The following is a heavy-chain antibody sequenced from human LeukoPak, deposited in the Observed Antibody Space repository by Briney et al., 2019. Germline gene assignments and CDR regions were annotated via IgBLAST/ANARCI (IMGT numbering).Heavy chain of an antibody. CDR1: GITFSNFA. Sequence: GGSLRLSCAVSGITFSNFAMNWVRQAPGEGPEWVSAISGSGFNTYYADSVKDRFTISRDNSRNTLYLQMSSLRAEDTALYYCARGQWLVTSSFDYWGEGTLVTVSS. CDR2: ISGSGFNT. D-gene: IGHD6-19*01. V-gene: IGHV3-23*01. CDR3: ARGQWLVTSSFDY. J-gene: IGHJ4*02.